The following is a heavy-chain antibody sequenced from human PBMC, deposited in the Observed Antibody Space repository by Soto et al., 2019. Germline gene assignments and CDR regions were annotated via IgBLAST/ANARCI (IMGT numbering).Heavy chain of an antibody. CDR1: SGSISSSNW. J-gene: IGHJ4*02. V-gene: IGHV4-4*02. Sequence: SETLSLTCAVSSGSISSSNWWSWVRQPPGKGLEWIGEIYHSGSTNYNPSLKSRVTISVDKSKNQFSLKLSSVTAADTAVYYCARDGEYYYGSGSYYSLDYWGQGTLVTVSS. D-gene: IGHD3-10*01. CDR3: ARDGEYYYGSGSYYSLDY. CDR2: IYHSGST.